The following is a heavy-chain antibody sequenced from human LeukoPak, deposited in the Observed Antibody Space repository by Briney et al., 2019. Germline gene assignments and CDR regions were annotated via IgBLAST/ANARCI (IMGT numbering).Heavy chain of an antibody. CDR1: GYTFTSYT. D-gene: IGHD3-3*02. J-gene: IGHJ4*02. V-gene: IGHV1-3*01. Sequence: GASVKVSCKASGYTFTSYTIHWVRQAPGQRLEWMGWINVGDGKSKYSQSFQGRVAITRDTSASTAYMELSSLRSEDTAVYCCARVLGHPADHFWSGYSPARYYLDYWGQGTLVTVSS. CDR2: INVGDGKS. CDR3: ARVLGHPADHFWSGYSPARYYLDY.